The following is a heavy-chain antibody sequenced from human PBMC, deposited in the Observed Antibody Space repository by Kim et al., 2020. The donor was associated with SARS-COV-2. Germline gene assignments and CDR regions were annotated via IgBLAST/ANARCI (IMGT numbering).Heavy chain of an antibody. V-gene: IGHV3-33*06. CDR1: RFTFSSYG. J-gene: IGHJ4*02. CDR2: IWYDGSNK. CDR3: AKERRKYCSGGSCHLEY. Sequence: GGPLRLSCAASRFTFSSYGLHWVRQAPGKGLEWVAVIWYDGSNKYHADSVKGRFTISRDNSKNTLYLQMNNLRADDTAVYYCAKERRKYCSGGSCHLEYWGQGTLVTVSS. D-gene: IGHD2-15*01.